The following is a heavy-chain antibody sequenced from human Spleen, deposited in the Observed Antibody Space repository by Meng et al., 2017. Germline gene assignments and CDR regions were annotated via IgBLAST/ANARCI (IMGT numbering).Heavy chain of an antibody. CDR3: ARNGAYCLDS. V-gene: IGHV4-4*02. D-gene: IGHD2-21*01. Sequence: GSWQGRVQPSGTLHVTCVVSGGSIRSSNWGSWVRQPPGKGLQWIGEIYQSGSTSSYNPSLRSRVTMSLDTPRNQISLMLTSVTAADTAVYYCARNGAYCLDSWGQGTLVTVSS. CDR2: IYQSGST. CDR1: GGSIRSSNW. J-gene: IGHJ4*02.